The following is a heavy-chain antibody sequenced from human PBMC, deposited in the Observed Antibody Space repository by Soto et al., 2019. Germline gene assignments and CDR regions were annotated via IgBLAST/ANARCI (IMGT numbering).Heavy chain of an antibody. Sequence: GGSLRLSCAASGFTFSSYSMNWVRQTQEKGLEWVSSISSTSSYTHYSDSVKGRFTISRDNANNSLFLQMNSLRAEDTATYYCARDLVLAGNYWGQGVLVTVSS. J-gene: IGHJ4*02. CDR2: ISSTSSYT. CDR1: GFTFSSYS. D-gene: IGHD6-19*01. V-gene: IGHV3-21*01. CDR3: ARDLVLAGNY.